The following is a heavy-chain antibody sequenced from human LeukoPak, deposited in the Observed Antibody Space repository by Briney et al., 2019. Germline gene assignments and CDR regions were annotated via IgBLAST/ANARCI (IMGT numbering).Heavy chain of an antibody. D-gene: IGHD4-17*01. CDR3: ARDGDFPSLFDI. CDR2: ISSSSSYI. CDR1: GFTVSSNY. V-gene: IGHV3-21*01. J-gene: IGHJ3*02. Sequence: PGGSLRLSCAASGFTVSSNYMNWVRQAPGKGLEWVSSISSSSSYIYYADSVKGRFTISRDNAKNSLYLQMNSLRAEDTAVYYCARDGDFPSLFDIWGQGTMVTVSS.